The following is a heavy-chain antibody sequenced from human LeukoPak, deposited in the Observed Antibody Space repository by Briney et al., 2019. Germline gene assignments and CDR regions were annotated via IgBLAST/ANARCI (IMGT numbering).Heavy chain of an antibody. V-gene: IGHV4-59*01. Sequence: SETLSLTCTVSGGSSSSYYWSWIRQPPGKGLEWIGFIYYSGSANYNPSLKSRVIISVDTSENQFSLKLSSVTAADTAVYYCARGSASGGDGDYVDYWGQGTLVTVSS. CDR2: IYYSGSA. CDR1: GGSSSSYY. J-gene: IGHJ4*02. D-gene: IGHD3-16*01. CDR3: ARGSASGGDGDYVDY.